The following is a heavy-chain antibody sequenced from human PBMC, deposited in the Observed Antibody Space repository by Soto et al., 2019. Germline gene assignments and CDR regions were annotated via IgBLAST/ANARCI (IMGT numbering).Heavy chain of an antibody. CDR3: GRDTDRSRSGYGMEV. CDR1: GFTFSSYW. D-gene: IGHD3-10*01. J-gene: IGHJ6*02. CDR2: IKQDGSEK. Sequence: EVQLVESGGGLVQPGGSLRLSCAASGFTFSSYWMSWVRQAPGKGLEWVANIKQDGSEKYYVDSVKGRFTISRDNAKNSLYLQMNSLRAEDTAVYDCGRDTDRSRSGYGMEVWGQGTTVTVSS. V-gene: IGHV3-7*03.